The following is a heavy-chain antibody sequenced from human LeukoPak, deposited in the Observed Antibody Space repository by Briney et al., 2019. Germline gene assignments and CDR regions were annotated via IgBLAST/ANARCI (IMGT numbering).Heavy chain of an antibody. CDR1: GLIFNNAW. CDR3: TTTCPVAGG. V-gene: IGHV3-15*01. J-gene: IGHJ4*02. CDR2: IKSKTDGETT. D-gene: IGHD6-19*01. Sequence: GGSLRLSCAASGLIFNNAWMNWVRQAPGKGLEWVGRIKSKTDGETTDYAAPVRGRFTISTDDSENTLYLQMNSLKTEDTAVYYCTTTCPVAGGWGQGTLVTV.